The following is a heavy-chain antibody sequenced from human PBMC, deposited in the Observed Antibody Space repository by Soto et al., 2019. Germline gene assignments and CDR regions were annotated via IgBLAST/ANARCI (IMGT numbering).Heavy chain of an antibody. CDR1: GYTFINYY. CDR3: ARETRGYDGAHFDS. V-gene: IGHV1-46*01. Sequence: QVQLVQSGAEVKKPGASVKVSCKASGYTFINYYVHWMRQVPGQGPGWMGIINPLSGNTTYSQQYRGRVVVTRDTSTNPVYRVLSSLRSEDTAVYYAARETRGYDGAHFDSWGQGALGTVSS. J-gene: IGHJ4*02. CDR2: INPLSGNT. D-gene: IGHD3-3*01.